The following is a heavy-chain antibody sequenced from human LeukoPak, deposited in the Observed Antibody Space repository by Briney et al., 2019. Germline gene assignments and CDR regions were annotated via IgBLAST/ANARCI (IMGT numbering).Heavy chain of an antibody. CDR2: ISYDGSNK. Sequence: GGSLRLSCAASGFTFSSYGMHWVRQAPGKGLEWVAVISYDGSNKYHADSVKGRFTISRDNSKNTLYLQMNSLRAEDTAVYYCAKDQGYYYDSSGYYYFDYWGQGTLVTVSS. D-gene: IGHD3-22*01. V-gene: IGHV3-30*18. J-gene: IGHJ4*02. CDR3: AKDQGYYYDSSGYYYFDY. CDR1: GFTFSSYG.